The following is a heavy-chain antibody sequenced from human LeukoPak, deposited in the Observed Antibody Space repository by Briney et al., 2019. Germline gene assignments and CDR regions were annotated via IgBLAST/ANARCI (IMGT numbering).Heavy chain of an antibody. CDR1: GYTFTSYG. J-gene: IGHJ1*01. Sequence: ASVKVSCKASGYTFTSYGMSWVRQAPGQGLEWMGWISAYNGNTNYAQKLQGRVTMTTDTSTSTAYMELRSLRSDDTAVYCCARDIHCSGGSCYSGEYFQHWGQGTLVTVSS. CDR3: ARDIHCSGGSCYSGEYFQH. D-gene: IGHD2-15*01. CDR2: ISAYNGNT. V-gene: IGHV1-18*04.